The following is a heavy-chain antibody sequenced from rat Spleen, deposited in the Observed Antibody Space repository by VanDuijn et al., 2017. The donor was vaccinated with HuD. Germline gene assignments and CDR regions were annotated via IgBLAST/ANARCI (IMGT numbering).Heavy chain of an antibody. J-gene: IGHJ2*01. V-gene: IGHV5-19*01. CDR1: GFTFSNYG. CDR3: ARHDLNYGGYVDY. D-gene: IGHD1-11*01. Sequence: EVQLVESGGGLVQHGRSLKLSCAASGFTFSNYGMHWIRQAPTKGLEWVASISTGGGNTYYRDSVKGRFTISRDNAKSTLYLQMDSLRSEDTATYYCARHDLNYGGYVDYWGQGVMVTVSS. CDR2: ISTGGGNT.